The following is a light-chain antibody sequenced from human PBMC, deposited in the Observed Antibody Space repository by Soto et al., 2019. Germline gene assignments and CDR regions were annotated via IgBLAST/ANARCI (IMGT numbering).Light chain of an antibody. J-gene: IGKJ2*01. CDR1: QSLVHSDGNTY. Sequence: DIVMTQTPLSPPVTLGQPASISCRSSQSLVHSDGNTYLSWLHQSPGQPPRLLIYNDSHPLSGVPDIFSGSGAGTDFTLKISRGEVEDVGVYYCMQATQFPRYTCGQGTKLEIK. CDR2: NDS. CDR3: MQATQFPRYT. V-gene: IGKV2-24*01.